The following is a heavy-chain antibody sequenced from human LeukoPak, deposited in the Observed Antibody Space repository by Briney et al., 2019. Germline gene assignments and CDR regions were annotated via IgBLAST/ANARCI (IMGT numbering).Heavy chain of an antibody. CDR3: ATTASRDGYKATGPPFDY. CDR1: GGTFSSYA. D-gene: IGHD5-24*01. V-gene: IGHV1-69*13. CDR2: IIPIFGTA. J-gene: IGHJ4*02. Sequence: ASVKVSCKASGGTFSSYAISWVRQAPGQGLEWMGGIIPIFGTANYAQKFQGRVTITADESTSTAYMELSSLRSEDTAVYYCATTASRDGYKATGPPFDYWGQGTLVTVSS.